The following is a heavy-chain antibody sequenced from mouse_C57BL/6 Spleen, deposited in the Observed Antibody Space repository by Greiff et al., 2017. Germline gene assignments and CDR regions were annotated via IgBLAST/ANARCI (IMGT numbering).Heavy chain of an antibody. D-gene: IGHD4-1*01. J-gene: IGHJ3*01. Sequence: LVESGAELAKPGASVKLSCKASGYTFTSYWMHWVKQRPGQGLEWIGYINPSSGYTKYNQKFKDKATLTADKSSSTAYMQLSSLTYEDSAVYYCAREGNWDVRGTGFAYWGQGTLVTVSA. CDR2: INPSSGYT. CDR3: AREGNWDVRGTGFAY. CDR1: GYTFTSYW. V-gene: IGHV1-7*01.